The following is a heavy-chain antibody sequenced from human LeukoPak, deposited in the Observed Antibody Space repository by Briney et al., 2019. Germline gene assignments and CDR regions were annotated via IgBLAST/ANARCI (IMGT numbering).Heavy chain of an antibody. V-gene: IGHV1-2*04. CDR3: AGAPLIPPATIVVVAATPDYYGMDV. CDR2: INPNSGGT. J-gene: IGHJ6*02. CDR1: GYTFTGYY. Sequence: RAPVKVSCKASGYTFTGYYMHWVRQAPGQGLEWMGWINPNSGGTNYAQKFQGWVTMTRDTSISTAYMELSRLRSDDTAVYYCAGAPLIPPATIVVVAATPDYYGMDVWGQGTTVTVSS. D-gene: IGHD2-15*01.